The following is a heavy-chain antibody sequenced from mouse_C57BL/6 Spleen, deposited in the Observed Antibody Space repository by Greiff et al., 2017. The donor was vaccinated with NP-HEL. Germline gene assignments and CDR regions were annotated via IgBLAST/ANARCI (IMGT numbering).Heavy chain of an antibody. Sequence: QVQLQQPGAELVKPGASVKLSCKASGYTFTSYWMHWVKQRPGQGLEWIGMIHPNSGSTNYNEKFKSKATLTVDKSSSPAYMQLSSLTSEDSAVYYCASSGSGYGYFDYWGQGTTLTVSS. J-gene: IGHJ2*01. V-gene: IGHV1-64*01. CDR3: ASSGSGYGYFDY. D-gene: IGHD3-2*02. CDR1: GYTFTSYW. CDR2: IHPNSGST.